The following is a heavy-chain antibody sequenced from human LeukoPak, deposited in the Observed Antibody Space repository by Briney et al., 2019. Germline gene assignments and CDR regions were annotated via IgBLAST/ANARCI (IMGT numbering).Heavy chain of an antibody. CDR3: AKDMAVLSAADA. Sequence: PGGSLRLSCAASGFTFSSYGMHWVRQAPGKGLEWVAFIRYDGSNKYYADSVKGRFTISRDNSKNTLYLQMNSLRAEDTAVYYCAKDMAVLSAADAWGQGTLVTVSS. CDR2: IRYDGSNK. V-gene: IGHV3-30*02. D-gene: IGHD2-2*01. J-gene: IGHJ5*02. CDR1: GFTFSSYG.